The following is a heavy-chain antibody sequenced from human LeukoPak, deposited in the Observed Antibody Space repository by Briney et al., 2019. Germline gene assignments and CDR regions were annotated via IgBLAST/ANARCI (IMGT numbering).Heavy chain of an antibody. Sequence: ASETLSLTCTVSGGSISSGGYSWSWIRQHPGKGLEWIGYIYYSGSTNYNPSLKSRVTISVDTSKNQFSLKLSSVTAADTAVYYCARAPNYYDSSGYYYYDYWGQGTLVTVSS. J-gene: IGHJ4*02. V-gene: IGHV4-61*08. D-gene: IGHD3-22*01. CDR3: ARAPNYYDSSGYYYYDY. CDR1: GGSISSGGYS. CDR2: IYYSGST.